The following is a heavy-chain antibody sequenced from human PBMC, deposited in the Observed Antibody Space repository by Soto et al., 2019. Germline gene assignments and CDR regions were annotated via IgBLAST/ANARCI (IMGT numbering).Heavy chain of an antibody. CDR3: AKRYYDFWSGYYGFPYYYYGMDV. D-gene: IGHD3-3*01. CDR1: GFTFSSYA. V-gene: IGHV3-30-3*02. J-gene: IGHJ6*02. CDR2: ISYDGSNK. Sequence: GGSLRLSCAASGFTFSSYAMHWVRQAPGKGLEWVAVISYDGSNKYYADSVKGRFTISRDNSKNTLYLQMNSLRAEDTAVYYCAKRYYDFWSGYYGFPYYYYGMDVWGQGTTVTVSS.